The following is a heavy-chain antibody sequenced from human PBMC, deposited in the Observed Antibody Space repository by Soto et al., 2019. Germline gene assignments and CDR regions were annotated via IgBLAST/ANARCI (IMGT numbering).Heavy chain of an antibody. CDR3: ARMMAASGTAFDY. Sequence: GGSLKISCQGYGYSFISSWIGWVRQMPGKGPEWMGIICPCDSDTSYSPSFQGPVTITADQSTSTAYLQWRSRKASDTATYYGARMMAASGTAFDYWGQGALVTGSP. V-gene: IGHV5-51*01. CDR2: ICPCDSDT. J-gene: IGHJ4*02. D-gene: IGHD6-13*01. CDR1: GYSFISSW.